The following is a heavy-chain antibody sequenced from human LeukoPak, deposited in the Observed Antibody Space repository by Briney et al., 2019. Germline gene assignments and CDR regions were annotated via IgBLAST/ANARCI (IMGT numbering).Heavy chain of an antibody. CDR1: GGSISSYY. D-gene: IGHD4-17*01. J-gene: IGHJ4*02. V-gene: IGHV4-34*01. CDR2: INHSGST. Sequence: PSETLSLTCTVSGGSISSYYWSWIRQPPGKGLEWIGEINHSGSTNYNPSLKSRVTISVDTSKNQFSLKLSSVTAADTAVYYCARTQMTTVTTHFDYWGQGTLVTVSS. CDR3: ARTQMTTVTTHFDY.